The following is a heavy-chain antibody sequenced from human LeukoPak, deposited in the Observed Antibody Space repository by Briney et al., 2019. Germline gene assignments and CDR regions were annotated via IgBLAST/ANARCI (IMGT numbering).Heavy chain of an antibody. D-gene: IGHD6-19*01. CDR3: AKIGWDDAFDI. V-gene: IGHV3-66*01. CDR2: IYSGGST. CDR1: EFSVGSNY. Sequence: PGGSLRLSCAASEFSVGSNYMTWVRQAPGKGLEWVSLIYSGGSTYYADSVKGRFTISRDNSKNTLYLQMNSLRAEDTALYYCAKIGWDDAFDIWGQGTMVTVSS. J-gene: IGHJ3*02.